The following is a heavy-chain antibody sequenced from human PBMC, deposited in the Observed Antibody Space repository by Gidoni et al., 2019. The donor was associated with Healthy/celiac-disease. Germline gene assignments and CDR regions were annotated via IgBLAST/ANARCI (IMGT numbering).Heavy chain of an antibody. CDR2: IKSKTDGGTT. CDR3: TTGTEDYYDSSGDAFDI. J-gene: IGHJ3*02. Sequence: EVQLVESGGGLVKPGGSLRLSCAASGFTFSNAWMSWVRQAPGKGLEWVGRIKSKTDGGTTDYAAPVKGRFTISRDDSKNTLYLQMNSLKTEDTAVYYCTTGTEDYYDSSGDAFDIWGQGTMVTVSS. CDR1: GFTFSNAW. D-gene: IGHD3-22*01. V-gene: IGHV3-15*01.